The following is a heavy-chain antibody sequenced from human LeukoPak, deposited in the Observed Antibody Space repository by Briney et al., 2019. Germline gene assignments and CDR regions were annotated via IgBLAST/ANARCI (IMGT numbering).Heavy chain of an antibody. CDR1: GGSVSSTTYY. V-gene: IGHV4-39*01. CDR3: ARYVVYGSGKYYFDY. Sequence: KPSETLSLTCTVSGGSVSSTTYYWSWIRHPPGKGLEWIASINYSGSTYYNSSLESRVTISVDTSENQFSLKLSSVTAADTAVYYCARYVVYGSGKYYFDYWGQGTLITVTS. CDR2: INYSGST. D-gene: IGHD3-10*01. J-gene: IGHJ4*02.